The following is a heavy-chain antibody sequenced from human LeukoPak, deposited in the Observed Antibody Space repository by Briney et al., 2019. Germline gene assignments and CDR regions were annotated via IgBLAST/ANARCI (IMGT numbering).Heavy chain of an antibody. CDR2: ISLTGRT. V-gene: IGHV4-4*02. Sequence: PSETLSLTCGVSGGSISSTNWWSWVRQPPGQGLEWIGEISLTGRTNYNPSLKSRVTISVDTSKNQFSLKLSSVTAADTAVYYCARTKRQLLWFERNWFDPWGQGTLVTVSS. CDR1: GGSISSTNW. CDR3: ARTKRQLLWFERNWFDP. J-gene: IGHJ5*02. D-gene: IGHD3-10*01.